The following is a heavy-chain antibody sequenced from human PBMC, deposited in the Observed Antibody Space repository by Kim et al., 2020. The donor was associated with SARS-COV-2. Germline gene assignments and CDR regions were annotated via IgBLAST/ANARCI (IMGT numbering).Heavy chain of an antibody. V-gene: IGHV1-2*02. Sequence: ASVKVSCKASGYTFTGYYMHWVRQAPGQGLEWMGWINPNSGGTNYAQKFQGRVTMTRDTSISTAYMELSRLRSDDTAVYYCARSSHWIFGPYYFDYWGQGTLVTVSS. CDR2: INPNSGGT. J-gene: IGHJ4*02. CDR3: ARSSHWIFGPYYFDY. D-gene: IGHD3-3*01. CDR1: GYTFTGYY.